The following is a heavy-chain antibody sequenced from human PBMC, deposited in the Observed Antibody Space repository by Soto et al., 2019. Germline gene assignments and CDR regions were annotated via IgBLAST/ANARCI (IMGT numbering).Heavy chain of an antibody. CDR2: IYPGDSDT. CDR3: ARHGGSSGWYQSRYYYYGMDV. J-gene: IGHJ6*02. Sequence: PGESLKMSCKGSGYSFTSYWIGWVRQMPGKGLEWMGIIYPGDSDTRYSPSFQGQVTISADKSISTAYLQWSSLKASDTAMYYCARHGGSSGWYQSRYYYYGMDVWGQGTTVTVS. V-gene: IGHV5-51*01. CDR1: GYSFTSYW. D-gene: IGHD6-19*01.